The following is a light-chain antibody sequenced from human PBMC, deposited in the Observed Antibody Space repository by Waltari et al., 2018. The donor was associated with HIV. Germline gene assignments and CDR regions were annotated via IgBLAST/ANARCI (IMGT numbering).Light chain of an antibody. V-gene: IGLV2-8*01. CDR3: SSYAGNNKWV. CDR1: SSDVGGYNY. CDR2: EVN. Sequence: QSALTQPPSASGSPGQSVTISCTGTSSDVGGYNYVSWYQQHPGEAPKLMIYEVNKRPSWVPDRFSGSKSGNTASLTVSGLQAEDEADYYCSSYAGNNKWVFGGGTKLTVL. J-gene: IGLJ3*02.